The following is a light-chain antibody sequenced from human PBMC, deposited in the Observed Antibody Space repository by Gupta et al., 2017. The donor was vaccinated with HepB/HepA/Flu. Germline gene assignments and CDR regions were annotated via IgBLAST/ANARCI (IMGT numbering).Light chain of an antibody. V-gene: IGKV1-16*02. Sequence: DIQMTQSPSSLSASVGDRVTITCRASQGISNSLAWFQRKPGLAPKSLISTASSLHTGVPSKFSGSGSGTEFTLTISSLQPEDSATYYCQQYISYPITFGQGTRLEIK. CDR2: TAS. J-gene: IGKJ5*01. CDR3: QQYISYPIT. CDR1: QGISNS.